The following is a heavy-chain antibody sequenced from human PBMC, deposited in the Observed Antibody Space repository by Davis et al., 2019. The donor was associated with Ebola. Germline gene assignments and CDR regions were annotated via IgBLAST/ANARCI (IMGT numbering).Heavy chain of an antibody. Sequence: PSETLSLTCSFSDGSISSHYWNWIRQPPGKGLEWIGSVYYSGSTNYSPSLKSRVTISVETSTNQFSLKLRSVTAADTAVYYCAERGGSLWGQGTLVTVSS. CDR2: VYYSGST. J-gene: IGHJ4*02. CDR1: DGSISSHY. D-gene: IGHD3-16*01. V-gene: IGHV4-59*11. CDR3: AERGGSL.